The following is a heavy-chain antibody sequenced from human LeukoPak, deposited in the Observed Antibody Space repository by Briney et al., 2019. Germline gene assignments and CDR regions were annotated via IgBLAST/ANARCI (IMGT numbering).Heavy chain of an antibody. CDR1: GGSFSGYY. D-gene: IGHD3-3*01. V-gene: IGHV4-34*01. CDR3: ARGVITIFGVETNWFDP. Sequence: PSETLSLTCAVYGGSFSGYYWSWIRQPPGKGLEWIGEINHSGSTSYNPSLKSRVTISVDTSKNQFSLKLSSVTAADTAVYYCARGVITIFGVETNWFDPWGQGTLATVSS. CDR2: INHSGST. J-gene: IGHJ5*02.